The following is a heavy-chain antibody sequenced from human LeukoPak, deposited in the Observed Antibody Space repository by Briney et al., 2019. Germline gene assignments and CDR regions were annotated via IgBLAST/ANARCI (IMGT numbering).Heavy chain of an antibody. J-gene: IGHJ3*02. D-gene: IGHD3-3*01. CDR3: AKDPFHYDFWSGNDAFDI. CDR2: ISGSGGST. CDR1: GFTFSSYA. V-gene: IGHV3-23*01. Sequence: GGSLRLSCAASGFTFSSYAMSWVRQAPGKGLEWVSAISGSGGSTYYADSVKGRFTISRDNSKNTLYLQMNSLRAEDTVVYYCAKDPFHYDFWSGNDAFDIWGQGTMVTVSS.